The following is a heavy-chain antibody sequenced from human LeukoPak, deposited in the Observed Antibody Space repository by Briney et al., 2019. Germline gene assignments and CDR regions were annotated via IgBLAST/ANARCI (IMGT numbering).Heavy chain of an antibody. CDR2: ISWNSGSI. D-gene: IGHD3-10*01. V-gene: IGHV3-9*01. J-gene: IGHJ4*02. CDR3: AALVTMVRGVIIPLDY. Sequence: GGSLRLSCAASGFTFDDYAMHWVRQAPGKGLEWVSGISWNSGSIGYADSVKGRFTISRDNAKNSLYLQMNSLRAEDTALYYCAALVTMVRGVIIPLDYWGQGTLVTVSS. CDR1: GFTFDDYA.